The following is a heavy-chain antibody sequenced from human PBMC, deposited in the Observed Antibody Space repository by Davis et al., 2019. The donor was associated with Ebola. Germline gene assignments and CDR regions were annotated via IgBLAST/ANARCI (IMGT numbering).Heavy chain of an antibody. CDR3: ARVRFGDTAVDY. CDR2: IGTAGDT. CDR1: GFTFSSYD. J-gene: IGHJ4*02. V-gene: IGHV3-13*01. D-gene: IGHD5-18*01. Sequence: PGGSLRLSCAASGFTFSSYDMHWVRQGTGKGLEWVSAIGTAGDTYYPGSVKGRFTISRENAKNSLYLQMNSLRAEDPAVYYCARVRFGDTAVDYWGQGTLVTASS.